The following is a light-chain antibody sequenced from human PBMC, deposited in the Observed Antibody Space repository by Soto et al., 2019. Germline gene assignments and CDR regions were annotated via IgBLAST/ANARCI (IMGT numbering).Light chain of an antibody. CDR1: QSISSW. J-gene: IGKJ1*01. CDR3: QQYNSYWT. Sequence: IQTTQSLSILSASLRDGVIITGGASQSISSWLAWYQQKPGKAPKLLIYKASSLESGVPSRFSGSGSGTEFTLTISSLQPDDFATYYCQQYNSYWTLGQGTKVDI. CDR2: KAS. V-gene: IGKV1-5*03.